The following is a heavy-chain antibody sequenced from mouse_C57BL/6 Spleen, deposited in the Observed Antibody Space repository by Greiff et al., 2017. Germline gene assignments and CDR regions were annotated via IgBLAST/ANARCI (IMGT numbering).Heavy chain of an antibody. Sequence: VQLKQPGAELVKPGASVKLSCKASGYTFTSYWMHWVKQRPGQGLEWIGMIHPNSGSTNYNEKFKSKATLTVDKSSSTAYMQLSSLTSEDSAVYYCARVPEDYFDYWGQGTTLTVSS. CDR2: IHPNSGST. CDR1: GYTFTSYW. V-gene: IGHV1-64*01. CDR3: ARVPEDYFDY. J-gene: IGHJ2*01.